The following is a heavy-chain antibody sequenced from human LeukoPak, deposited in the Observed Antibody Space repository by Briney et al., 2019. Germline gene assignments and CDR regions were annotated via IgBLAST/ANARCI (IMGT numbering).Heavy chain of an antibody. CDR3: ARDRGQLWLSYNWFDP. Sequence: SKTLSLTCTVSGYSISSGYYWGWIRQPPGKGLEWIGSIYYSGSTYYNPSLKSRVTISVDTSKNQFSLKLSSVTAADTAVYYCARDRGQLWLSYNWFDPWGQGTLVTVSS. D-gene: IGHD5-18*01. V-gene: IGHV4-38-2*02. CDR2: IYYSGST. CDR1: GYSISSGYY. J-gene: IGHJ5*02.